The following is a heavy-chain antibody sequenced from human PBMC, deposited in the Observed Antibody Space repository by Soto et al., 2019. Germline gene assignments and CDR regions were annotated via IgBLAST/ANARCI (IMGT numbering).Heavy chain of an antibody. CDR1: GFTFSSYG. CDR3: ARDQGCTNGVCHRIFDY. J-gene: IGHJ4*02. D-gene: IGHD2-8*01. Sequence: QVQLVESGGGVVQPGRSLRLSCAASGFTFSSYGMHWVRQAPVKGLEWVAFIWSDGTNKYYADSVKGRFTISRDNSKNTLYLQMSSLRAEDTAVYYCARDQGCTNGVCHRIFDYWGQGTLVTVSS. CDR2: IWSDGTNK. V-gene: IGHV3-33*01.